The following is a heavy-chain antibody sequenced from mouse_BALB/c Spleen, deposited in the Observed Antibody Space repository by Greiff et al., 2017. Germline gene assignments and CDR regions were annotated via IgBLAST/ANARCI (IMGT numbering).Heavy chain of an antibody. D-gene: IGHD1-1*01. CDR2: IYPYNGGT. Sequence: EVQLVESGPELVKPGASVKISCKASGYTFTDYNMHWVKQSHGKSLEWIGYIYPYNGGTGYNQKFKSKATLTVDNSSSTAYMELRSLTSEDSAVYYCARDGKGTMDYWGQGTSVTVSS. CDR3: ARDGKGTMDY. J-gene: IGHJ4*01. V-gene: IGHV1S29*02. CDR1: GYTFTDYN.